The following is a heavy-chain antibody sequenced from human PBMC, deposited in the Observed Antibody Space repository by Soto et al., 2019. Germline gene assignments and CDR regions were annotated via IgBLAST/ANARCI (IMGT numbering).Heavy chain of an antibody. Sequence: PGGSLRLSCVTSGFDFSYYLIHWIRQAPGKGLVWVSRIDPDGTTTNYADSVKGRFTVSRDNAKDTAYLQMDSLTADDTALYYCTRGLRPSSAGTGGYWGPGTLVADSS. CDR3: TRGLRPSSAGTGGY. J-gene: IGHJ1*01. CDR2: IDPDGTTT. CDR1: GFDFSYYL. D-gene: IGHD1-1*01. V-gene: IGHV3-74*01.